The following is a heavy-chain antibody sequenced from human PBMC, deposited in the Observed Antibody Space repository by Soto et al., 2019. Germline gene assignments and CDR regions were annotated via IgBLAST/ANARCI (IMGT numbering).Heavy chain of an antibody. D-gene: IGHD3-22*01. J-gene: IGHJ4*02. CDR2: MNPNSGNT. Sequence: ASVKVSCKASGGTFSSYAISWVRQAPGQGLEWMGWMNPNSGNTGYAQKFQGRVTMTRNTSISTAYMELSSLRSEDTAVYYCARVGYYYDSSGYYLSFDYWGQGTLVTVSS. CDR3: ARVGYYYDSSGYYLSFDY. V-gene: IGHV1-8*02. CDR1: GGTFSSYA.